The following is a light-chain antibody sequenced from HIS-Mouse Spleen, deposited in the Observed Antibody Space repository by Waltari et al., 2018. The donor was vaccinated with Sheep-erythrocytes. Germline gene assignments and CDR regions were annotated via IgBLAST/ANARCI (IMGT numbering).Light chain of an antibody. CDR3: CSYAGSYNHV. CDR1: SSDGGGYDY. CDR2: DVS. J-gene: IGLJ1*01. V-gene: IGLV2-11*01. Sequence: QSALTPPRQVSWPPGQSVTNPSTGTSSDGGGYDYVSWYQQHPGKAPKLMIYDVSKRPSGVPDRFSGSKSGNTASLTISGLQAEDEADYYCCSYAGSYNHVFATGTKVTVL.